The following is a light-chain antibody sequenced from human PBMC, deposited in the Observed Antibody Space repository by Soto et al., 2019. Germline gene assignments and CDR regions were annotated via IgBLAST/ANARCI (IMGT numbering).Light chain of an antibody. V-gene: IGKV1-39*01. Sequence: DIQMTQSPSSLSASVGDRVTITCRASQSVATYFNWYQQKPGKAPRLLIYGASSLQSGVPSRFSGSGSGTDFTLNISSLQPEDFATYYCLQDYTYPWTFGQGTKVDIK. CDR2: GAS. CDR1: QSVATY. J-gene: IGKJ1*01. CDR3: LQDYTYPWT.